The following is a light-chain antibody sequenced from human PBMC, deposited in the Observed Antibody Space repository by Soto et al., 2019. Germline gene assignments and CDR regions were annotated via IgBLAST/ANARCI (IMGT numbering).Light chain of an antibody. J-gene: IGLJ2*01. CDR3: CSYAGSYTVV. Sequence: QSALTQPRSVSGSPGQSVTISCTGTSSDVGGYNYVSWYQQHPGKVPKLIIYDVTKRPSGVPDRFSASKSCNTASLTISGLQAGDEADYYCCSYAGSYTVVFGGGTKLTVL. CDR1: SSDVGGYNY. V-gene: IGLV2-11*01. CDR2: DVT.